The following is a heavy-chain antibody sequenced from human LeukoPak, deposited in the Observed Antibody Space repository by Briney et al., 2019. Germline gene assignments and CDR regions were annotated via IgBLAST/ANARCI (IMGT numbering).Heavy chain of an antibody. Sequence: GGSLRLSCAASGFTFSSYSMNWVRQAPGKGLEGVSAITRSSSYIYYADSVKGRFTISRDNAQNSLYLQMNSLRADDTAGYYCVRDTSSWGQGTLVTVYS. CDR1: GFTFSSYS. CDR2: ITRSSSYI. J-gene: IGHJ4*02. CDR3: VRDTSS. V-gene: IGHV3-21*01.